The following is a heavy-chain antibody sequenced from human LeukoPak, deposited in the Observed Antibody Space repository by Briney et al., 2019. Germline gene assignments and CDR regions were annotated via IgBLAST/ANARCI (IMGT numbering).Heavy chain of an antibody. Sequence: RSGGSLRLSCVASGFTFSTYSMNWVRQAPGKGLEWVSSITTSSSYIYYADSVRGRFTISRDNAKNSLYLQMNSLRAEDTAVYYCARDGGYCSDGSCNNWFDPWGQGTLVTVSS. CDR1: GFTFSTYS. CDR2: ITTSSSYI. J-gene: IGHJ5*02. D-gene: IGHD2-15*01. V-gene: IGHV3-21*01. CDR3: ARDGGYCSDGSCNNWFDP.